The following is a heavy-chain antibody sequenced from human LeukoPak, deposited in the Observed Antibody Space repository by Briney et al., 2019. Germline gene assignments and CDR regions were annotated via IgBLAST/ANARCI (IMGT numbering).Heavy chain of an antibody. CDR1: GGTFSSYA. CDR2: IIPILGIA. CDR3: ARAPIATREYYFDY. J-gene: IGHJ4*02. D-gene: IGHD5-24*01. Sequence: ASVKVSRKASGGTFSSYAISWVRQAPGQGLEWMGRIIPILGIANYAQKFQGRVTITADKSTSTAYMELSSLRSEDTAVYYCARAPIATREYYFDYWGQGTLVTVSS. V-gene: IGHV1-69*04.